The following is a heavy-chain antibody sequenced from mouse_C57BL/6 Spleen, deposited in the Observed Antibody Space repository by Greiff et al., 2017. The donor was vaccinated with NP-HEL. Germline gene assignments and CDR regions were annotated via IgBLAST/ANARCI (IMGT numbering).Heavy chain of an antibody. CDR1: GFTFSSYA. CDR3: AGANWGGLTGYFDV. CDR2: ISDGGSYT. J-gene: IGHJ1*03. Sequence: EVQLVESGGGLVKPGGSLKLSCAASGFTFSSYAMSWVRQTPEKRLEWVATISDGGSYTYYPANVKGRFTISRDNAKNNLYLQMSNLKSEDTAMYDGAGANWGGLTGYFDVWGTGTTVTVSS. D-gene: IGHD4-1*01. V-gene: IGHV5-4*01.